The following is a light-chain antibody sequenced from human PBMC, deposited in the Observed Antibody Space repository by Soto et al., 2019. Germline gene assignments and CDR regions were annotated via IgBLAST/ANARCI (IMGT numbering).Light chain of an antibody. CDR2: DAS. V-gene: IGKV3-11*01. Sequence: DIVLTQSPGTLSLSPGDRATLSCRASQSVSTSYLAWYQQKPGQAPRLLIYDASNRATGIPARFSGSGSGTDFTLTISSLEPEDFAVYYCQQRSNWPRFTFGPGTKVDIK. J-gene: IGKJ3*01. CDR3: QQRSNWPRFT. CDR1: QSVSTSY.